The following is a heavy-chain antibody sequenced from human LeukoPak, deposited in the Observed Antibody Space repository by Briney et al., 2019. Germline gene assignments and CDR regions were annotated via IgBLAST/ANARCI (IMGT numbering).Heavy chain of an antibody. V-gene: IGHV4-39*01. CDR3: ARRYYYGSGSPEY. Sequence: SETLSLTCAVSGDSNSTSAYYWDWSRQPPGKWLEWIGNIYYDGNTRYNPSLKSRVTISVDRSKNQFSLKLSSVTAADTAVYYCARRYYYGSGSPEYWGQGSLVTVSS. CDR2: IYYDGNT. J-gene: IGHJ4*02. D-gene: IGHD3-10*01. CDR1: GDSNSTSAYY.